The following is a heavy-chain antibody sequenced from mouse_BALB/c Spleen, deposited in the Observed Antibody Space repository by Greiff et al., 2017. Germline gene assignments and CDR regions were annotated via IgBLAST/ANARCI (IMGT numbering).Heavy chain of an antibody. Sequence: EVKLQQSGAELVKPGASVKLSCTASGFNIKDTYMHWVKQRPEQGLEWIGRIDPANGNTKYDPKFQGKATITADTSSNTAYLQLSSLTSEDTAVYYCARETVTGYFDVWGAGTTVTVSS. V-gene: IGHV14-3*02. J-gene: IGHJ1*01. CDR2: IDPANGNT. CDR1: GFNIKDTY. D-gene: IGHD1-1*01. CDR3: ARETVTGYFDV.